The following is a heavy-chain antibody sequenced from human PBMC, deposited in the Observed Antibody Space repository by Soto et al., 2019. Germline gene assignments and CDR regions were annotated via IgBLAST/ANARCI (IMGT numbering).Heavy chain of an antibody. CDR2: ISAHNGNT. CDR1: GYTFTSYG. Sequence: QVHLVQSGAEVKKPGASVKVSCKGSGYTFTSYGITWVRQAPGQGLEWMGWISAHNGNTNYAQKLTGKVTVTRDTTTSTAYLELRSLRSDHPAVYYCARGRDGDYWGQGALVTVSS. V-gene: IGHV1-18*01. D-gene: IGHD6-6*01. J-gene: IGHJ4*02. CDR3: ARGRDGDY.